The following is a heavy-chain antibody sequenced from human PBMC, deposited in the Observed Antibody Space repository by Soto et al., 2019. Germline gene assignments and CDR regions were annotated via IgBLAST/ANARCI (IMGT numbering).Heavy chain of an antibody. CDR1: GGTFSSYA. Sequence: QVQLVQSGAEVKKPGSSVKVSCKASGGTFSSYAISWVRQAPGQGLEWMGGIIPIFGTANYAQKLQGRVTMTTDTSTSTAYMELRSLRSDDTAVYYCARAARQGGWFDPWGQGTLVTVSS. V-gene: IGHV1-69*06. D-gene: IGHD3-16*01. CDR2: IIPIFGTA. CDR3: ARAARQGGWFDP. J-gene: IGHJ5*02.